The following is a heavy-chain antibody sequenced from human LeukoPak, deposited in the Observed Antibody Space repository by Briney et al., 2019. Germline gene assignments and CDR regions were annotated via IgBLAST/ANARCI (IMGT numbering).Heavy chain of an antibody. D-gene: IGHD3-22*01. CDR3: ARDAYDSSGYYYYGMDV. CDR1: GFTFSSYA. Sequence: PGGSLRLSCAASGFTFSSYAMHWVRQAPGKGLEWVAVISYDGSNKYYADSVKGRFTISRDNSKNTLYLQMNSLRAEDTAVYYCARDAYDSSGYYYYGMDVWGQGTTVTVSS. V-gene: IGHV3-30-3*01. J-gene: IGHJ6*02. CDR2: ISYDGSNK.